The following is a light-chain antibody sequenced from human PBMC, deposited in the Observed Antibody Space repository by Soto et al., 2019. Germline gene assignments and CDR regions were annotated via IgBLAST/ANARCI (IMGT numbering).Light chain of an antibody. CDR3: QQYGSSPWT. CDR1: QSVSSSY. Sequence: EIVLTQSPGTLSLSPGERATLSCRASQSVSSSYLAWYQQKPGQAPRLLIYGASSRATGIPDRFSGSGSGTDFTLTIHRLEPEDFAVYYCQQYGSSPWTFGQGTKVEIK. CDR2: GAS. V-gene: IGKV3-20*01. J-gene: IGKJ1*01.